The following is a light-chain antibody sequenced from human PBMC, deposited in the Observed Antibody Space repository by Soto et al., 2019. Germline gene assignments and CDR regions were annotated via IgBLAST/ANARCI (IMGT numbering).Light chain of an antibody. CDR2: DVN. J-gene: IGLJ2*01. V-gene: IGLV2-14*01. CDR3: SSYTSSSTLVV. CDR1: SSDVGGYNY. Sequence: QSALTQPASVSGSPGQSMTISCTGTSSDVGGYNYVSWYQQHPGKAPKLMIYDVNNRPSGVSNRFSGSKSGNTASLTISGLQAEDKADYYCSSYTSSSTLVVFGGGTQLTVL.